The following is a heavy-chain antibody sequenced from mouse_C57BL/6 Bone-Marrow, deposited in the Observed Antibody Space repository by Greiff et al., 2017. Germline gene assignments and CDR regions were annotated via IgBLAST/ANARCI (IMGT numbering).Heavy chain of an antibody. D-gene: IGHD2-1*01. CDR1: GYTFTSYG. V-gene: IGHV1-81*01. Sequence: VQLQQSGAELARPGASVKLSCKASGYTFTSYGISWVKQRTGKGLEWIGEIYPRSGNTYYNERFKGKATLTADKSSSTAYLELRSRTSEDSAVNCWAGADGNYEDVDDWGKGASVTVAS. CDR3: AGADGNYEDVDD. CDR2: IYPRSGNT. J-gene: IGHJ4*01.